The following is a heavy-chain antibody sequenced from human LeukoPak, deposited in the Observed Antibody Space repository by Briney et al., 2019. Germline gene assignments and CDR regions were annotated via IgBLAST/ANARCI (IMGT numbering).Heavy chain of an antibody. D-gene: IGHD3-9*01. J-gene: IGHJ2*01. Sequence: ASVKVSCKVSGYALTELSIHWVRQAPGKGLEWMGGFDSEDDKTVYAQNFQGRVSMTEDTSTDTAYMELSSLRSEDTAVYYCARGGYFDYLLSGGSRSHFDLWGRGSLVTVSS. CDR1: GYALTELS. CDR2: FDSEDDKT. V-gene: IGHV1-24*01. CDR3: ARGGYFDYLLSGGSRSHFDL.